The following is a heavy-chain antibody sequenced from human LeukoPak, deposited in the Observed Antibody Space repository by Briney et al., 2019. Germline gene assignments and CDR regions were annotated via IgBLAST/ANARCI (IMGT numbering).Heavy chain of an antibody. D-gene: IGHD2-2*01. CDR1: VGSISSSSYY. Sequence: SEALSLTWTVSVGSISSSSYYWGWIRRPPGKGLEWIGSIYYSGSTYYNPSLKSRVTISVDTSKNQFSLKLSSVTAADTAVYYCARSLLGYCSSTSCYFNWFDPWGQGTLVTVSS. J-gene: IGHJ5*02. V-gene: IGHV4-39*01. CDR2: IYYSGST. CDR3: ARSLLGYCSSTSCYFNWFDP.